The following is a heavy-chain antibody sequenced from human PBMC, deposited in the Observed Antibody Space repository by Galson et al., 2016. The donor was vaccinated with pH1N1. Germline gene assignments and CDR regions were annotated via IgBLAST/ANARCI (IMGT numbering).Heavy chain of an antibody. J-gene: IGHJ4*02. CDR3: GRDGLTMITFGVPGNYFDY. CDR1: GYTFTSYA. V-gene: IGHV1-3*04. CDR2: INTGSVYT. D-gene: IGHD3-16*01. Sequence: SVKVSCKASGYTFTSYAIHWVRQAPGQRLEWMGWINTGSVYTKYSQKFHDRITITKDTSASTVYLELSSLRSEDTAVYYCGRDGLTMITFGVPGNYFDYWGQGTLVTVSS.